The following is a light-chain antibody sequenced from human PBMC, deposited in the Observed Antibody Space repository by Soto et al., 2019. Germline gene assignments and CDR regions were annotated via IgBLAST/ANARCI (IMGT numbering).Light chain of an antibody. CDR1: QGISNF. V-gene: IGKV1-27*01. J-gene: IGKJ4*01. CDR2: AAS. CDR3: QKYNSAPSLT. Sequence: DIQMTQSPSSLSASVGDRVTITCRASQGISNFLAWYQQRPGKVPKVLIYAASTLQSGVPFRFSGSGSGTDFTLTISSLQPEDVATYYCQKYNSAPSLTFGGGTKVEIK.